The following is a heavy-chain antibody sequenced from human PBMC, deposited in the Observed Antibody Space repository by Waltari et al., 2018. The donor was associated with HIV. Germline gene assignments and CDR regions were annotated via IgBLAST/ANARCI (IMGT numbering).Heavy chain of an antibody. CDR3: VRGPNAWVGVDY. V-gene: IGHV3-74*01. J-gene: IGHJ4*02. CDR1: GFTFSRYW. CDR2: LNTDGSHT. Sequence: EVQLVESGGGLVQPGGSLRLSCAASGFTFSRYWMHWVRQTPGKGLGWVARLNTDGSHTGYTDSVRGRFTISRDNAKSTLYLQMNSLKVEDMAVYYCVRGPNAWVGVDYWGPGTLVTVSS. D-gene: IGHD3-10*01.